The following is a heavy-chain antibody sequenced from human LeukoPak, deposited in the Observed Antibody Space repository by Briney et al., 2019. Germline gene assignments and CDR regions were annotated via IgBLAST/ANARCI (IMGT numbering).Heavy chain of an antibody. J-gene: IGHJ4*02. CDR2: IKTTTGNP. Sequence: ASVKVSCKASGYTFTINAMNWVRHAPGQGLEWVGWIKTTTGNPTYAQGFTGRFVFSLDTSVSTAYLQISSLKAEDTAVYYCARLDYYDSSGYPPHFDYWGQGTLVTVSS. V-gene: IGHV7-4-1*02. CDR3: ARLDYYDSSGYPPHFDY. D-gene: IGHD3-22*01. CDR1: GYTFTINA.